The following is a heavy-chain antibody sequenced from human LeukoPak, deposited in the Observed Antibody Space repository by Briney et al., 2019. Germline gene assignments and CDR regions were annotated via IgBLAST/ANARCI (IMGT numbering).Heavy chain of an antibody. CDR1: GFTLSSYA. V-gene: IGHV3-30*02. Sequence: GGSLRLSCAASGFTLSSYAMHWVRQAPGKGLEWVAFIRYDGSYKYYADSVKGRFTISRDNSKNTLYLQMNSLRAEDTAVYYCAKGRPGSKAFDYWGQGTLVTVSS. CDR3: AKGRPGSKAFDY. D-gene: IGHD2-2*01. CDR2: IRYDGSYK. J-gene: IGHJ4*02.